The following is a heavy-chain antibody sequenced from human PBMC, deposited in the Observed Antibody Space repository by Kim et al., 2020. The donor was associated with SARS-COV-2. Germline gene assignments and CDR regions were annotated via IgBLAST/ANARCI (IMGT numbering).Heavy chain of an antibody. V-gene: IGHV3-7*01. D-gene: IGHD3-16*01. J-gene: IGHJ4*02. Sequence: DGTGKYYVDSVKGRFTVPRDNARNPMFMQMTSLRAEDTAVYYCAKGGGSLWGQGTLVTVSS. CDR3: AKGGGSL. CDR2: DGTGK.